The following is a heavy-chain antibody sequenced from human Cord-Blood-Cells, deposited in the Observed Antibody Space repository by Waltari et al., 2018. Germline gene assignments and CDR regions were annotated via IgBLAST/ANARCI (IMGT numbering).Heavy chain of an antibody. CDR1: GGSISSGGYY. D-gene: IGHD2-2*01. CDR3: ARAVHARFDP. J-gene: IGHJ5*02. V-gene: IGHV4-31*02. Sequence: QVQLQESGPGLVKPSQTLSLTSTVSGGSISSGGYYWSWFRQHPGKGLEWIGYFYYSGSTYYNPSLTGRVTXSVDTSKNQFSLKLSSVTAADTAVYYCARAVHARFDPWGQGTLVTVSS. CDR2: FYYSGST.